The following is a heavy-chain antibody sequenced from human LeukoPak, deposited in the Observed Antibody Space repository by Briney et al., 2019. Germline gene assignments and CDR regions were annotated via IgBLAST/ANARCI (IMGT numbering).Heavy chain of an antibody. CDR2: ISSNSKYK. J-gene: IGHJ4*02. Sequence: PGGSLRLSCAASGFMFSSYSMNWLRQSPGKGLEWVSSISSNSKYKYYAESVKGRFTISRDNAKNSLFLQMNSLRAEDTAVYYCARDQVNGDAYDVVDFDYWGQGILVTVSS. CDR1: GFMFSSYS. V-gene: IGHV3-21*01. D-gene: IGHD3-22*01. CDR3: ARDQVNGDAYDVVDFDY.